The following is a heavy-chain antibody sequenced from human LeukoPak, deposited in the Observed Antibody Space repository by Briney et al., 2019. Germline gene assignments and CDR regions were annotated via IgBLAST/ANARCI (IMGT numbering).Heavy chain of an antibody. CDR3: ARLRSHDYGDPEA. CDR1: GFTVSSNY. J-gene: IGHJ5*02. V-gene: IGHV3-66*04. CDR2: ISSGGGT. D-gene: IGHD4-17*01. Sequence: GGSLRLSCAASGFTVSSNYMSWVRQAPGRGLEWVSVISSGGGTYYADSVRGRFTISRDNAKNSLYLQMNSLKDEDTAVYYCARLRSHDYGDPEAWGQGTLVTVSS.